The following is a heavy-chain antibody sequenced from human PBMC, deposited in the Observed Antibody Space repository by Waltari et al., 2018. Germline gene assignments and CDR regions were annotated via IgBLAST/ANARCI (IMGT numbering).Heavy chain of an antibody. J-gene: IGHJ4*02. V-gene: IGHV4-34*01. D-gene: IGHD5-12*01. Sequence: QVQLQQWGAGLLKPSETLSLTCTVHGWSFHGFSWTSSSNPPGTGRRWIGEINHSGSTNYNPSLKSRVTISVDTSKNQFSLKLSSVTAADTAVYDGARVWGEMATMNSRARGSDYFDYWGQGTLVTVSS. CDR1: GWSFHGFS. CDR2: INHSGST. CDR3: ARVWGEMATMNSRARGSDYFDY.